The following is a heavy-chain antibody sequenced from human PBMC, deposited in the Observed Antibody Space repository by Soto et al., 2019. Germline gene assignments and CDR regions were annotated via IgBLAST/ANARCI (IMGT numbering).Heavy chain of an antibody. J-gene: IGHJ6*02. CDR3: ASSNIVAAPYGMDV. CDR2: MNPNSGNT. D-gene: IGHD6-13*01. V-gene: IGHV1-8*02. Sequence: ASVKVSCKASGYTFTSYGISWVRQAPGQGLEWMGWMNPNSGNTGYAQKFQGRVIMTRNTSIRTAYMELSSLRSEDTAVYYCASSNIVAAPYGMDVWGQGTTVTVSS. CDR1: GYTFTSYG.